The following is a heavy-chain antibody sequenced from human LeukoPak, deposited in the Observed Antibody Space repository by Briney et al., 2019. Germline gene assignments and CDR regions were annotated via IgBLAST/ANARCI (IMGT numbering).Heavy chain of an antibody. CDR2: IKQDGSEK. V-gene: IGHV3-7*01. Sequence: GGSLRLSCAASGFTFSSHWMSWVRQAPGKGLEWVANIKQDGSEKYYVDSVKGRFTISRDNAKNSLYLQMNSLRAEDTAVYYCARGPYCSSTSCYIGYYYYYGMDVWGQGTTVTVSS. CDR1: GFTFSSHW. J-gene: IGHJ6*02. D-gene: IGHD2-2*01. CDR3: ARGPYCSSTSCYIGYYYYYGMDV.